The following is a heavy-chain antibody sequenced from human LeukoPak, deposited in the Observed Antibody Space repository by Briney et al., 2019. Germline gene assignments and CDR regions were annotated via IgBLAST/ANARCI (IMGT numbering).Heavy chain of an antibody. CDR1: GYTFTSYD. CDR3: ARSGGKRYCTNGVCYTQFDY. CDR2: MNPNSGNT. J-gene: IGHJ4*02. Sequence: ASVKVSCKASGYTFTSYDINWVRQATGQGLEWMGWMNPNSGNTGYAQKFQGRVTMTRNTSTSTAYMELSSLRSEDTAVYYCARSGGKRYCTNGVCYTQFDYWGQGTLVTVSS. V-gene: IGHV1-8*01. D-gene: IGHD2-8*01.